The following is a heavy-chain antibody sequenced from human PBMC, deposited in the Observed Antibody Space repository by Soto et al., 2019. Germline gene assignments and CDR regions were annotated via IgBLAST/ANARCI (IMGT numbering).Heavy chain of an antibody. V-gene: IGHV1-2*04. CDR2: INPNSGGT. J-gene: IGHJ4*02. D-gene: IGHD3-10*01. CDR3: ARGPRITMVRGVRNFDY. CDR1: GYTFTGYY. Sequence: ASVKVSCKASGYTFTGYYMHWVRQAPGQGLEWMGWINPNSGGTNYAQKFQGWVTMTRDTSISTAYMELSRLRSDDTAVYYCARGPRITMVRGVRNFDYWAREPWSPSPQ.